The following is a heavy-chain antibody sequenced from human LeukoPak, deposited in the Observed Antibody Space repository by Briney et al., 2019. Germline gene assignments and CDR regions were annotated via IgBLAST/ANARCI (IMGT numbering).Heavy chain of an antibody. J-gene: IGHJ5*02. CDR2: IYTSGST. D-gene: IGHD5-12*01. Sequence: PSETLSLTCTVSGGSISSYYWSWIRQPAGKGPEWIGRIYTSGSTNYNPSLKSRVTMSVDTSKNQFSLKLSSVTAADTAVYYCARDGYSGYDLVVVTASNWFDPWGQGTLVTVSS. CDR3: ARDGYSGYDLVVVTASNWFDP. CDR1: GGSISSYY. V-gene: IGHV4-4*07.